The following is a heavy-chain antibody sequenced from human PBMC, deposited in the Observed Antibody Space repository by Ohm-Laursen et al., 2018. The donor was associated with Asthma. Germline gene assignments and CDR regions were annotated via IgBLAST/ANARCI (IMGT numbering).Heavy chain of an antibody. CDR1: GFTFTSYN. J-gene: IGHJ6*02. CDR3: AKDFVPARYYHYGMDV. CDR2: IWYGGSNK. Sequence: SLRLSCAASGFTFTSYNMYWVRQAPGKGLEFVAVIWYGGSNKYYADSVKGRFTISRDNSKNTLYLQMNSLRAEDTAVYYCAKDFVPARYYHYGMDVWGQGTTVTVSS. D-gene: IGHD2-2*01. V-gene: IGHV3-33*06.